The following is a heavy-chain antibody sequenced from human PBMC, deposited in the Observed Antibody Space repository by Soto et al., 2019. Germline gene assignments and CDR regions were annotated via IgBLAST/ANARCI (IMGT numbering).Heavy chain of an antibody. CDR1: GGSFSGYY. CDR2: INHSGST. Sequence: KPSETLSLTCAVYGGSFSGYYWSWIRQPPGKGLEWIGEINHSGSTNYNPSLKSRVTISVDTSKNQFSLKLSSVTAADTAVYYCARFSKKYYYDSSGYPNWGQGTLVTVSS. J-gene: IGHJ4*02. D-gene: IGHD3-22*01. CDR3: ARFSKKYYYDSSGYPN. V-gene: IGHV4-34*01.